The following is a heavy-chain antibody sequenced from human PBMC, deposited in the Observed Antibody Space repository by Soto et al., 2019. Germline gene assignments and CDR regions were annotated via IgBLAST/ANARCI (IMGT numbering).Heavy chain of an antibody. CDR3: ARKCYIGNFVMDV. CDR2: ISGHNGKA. V-gene: IGHV1-18*04. Sequence: ASVKVSCKASGYTFKSYDVMWVRKAPGQGLEWMGWISGHNGKADYAENFQGRVIMTTDTSTATASMDLRGLRSDDTAVYYCARKCYIGNFVMDVWGQGTTVTVSS. D-gene: IGHD2-15*01. J-gene: IGHJ6*02. CDR1: GYTFKSYD.